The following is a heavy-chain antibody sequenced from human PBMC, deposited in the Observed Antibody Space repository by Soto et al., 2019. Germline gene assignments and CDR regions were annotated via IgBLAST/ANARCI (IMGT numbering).Heavy chain of an antibody. CDR2: ISYDGSNK. CDR1: GFTFSSYG. CDR3: ASGWYVDY. D-gene: IGHD6-19*01. Sequence: GSMRLSCAASGFTFSSYGMHWVRQAPGKGLEWVAVISYDGSNKYYADSVKGRFTISRDNSKNTLYLQMNSLRAEDTAVYYCASGWYVDYWGQGTLVTVSS. J-gene: IGHJ4*02. V-gene: IGHV3-30*03.